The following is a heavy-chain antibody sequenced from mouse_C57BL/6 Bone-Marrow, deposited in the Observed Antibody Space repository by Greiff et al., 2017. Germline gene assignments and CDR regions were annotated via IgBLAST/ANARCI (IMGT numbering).Heavy chain of an antibody. V-gene: IGHV3-8*01. Sequence: DVKLQESGPGLAKPSQTLSLTCSVTGYSITSDYWNWIRKFPGNKLEYMGYISYSGSTYYNPSLKSRISITRDTSKNQYYLQLNSVTTEDTATYXCARVYYGSDYAMDYWGQGTSVTVSS. D-gene: IGHD1-1*01. J-gene: IGHJ4*01. CDR1: GYSITSDY. CDR3: ARVYYGSDYAMDY. CDR2: ISYSGST.